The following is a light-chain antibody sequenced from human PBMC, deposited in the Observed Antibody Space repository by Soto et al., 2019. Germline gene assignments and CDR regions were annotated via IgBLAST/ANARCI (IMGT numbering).Light chain of an antibody. J-gene: IGLJ1*01. CDR3: QVWDSSSDLSYV. CDR2: DDS. Sequence: SYELTQPPSVSVAPGQTARITCGGNNIGSKSVHWYQQKPGQAPVLVVYDDSDRPSGIPERFSGSNSGNTATLTISRVEAGDEDDYYCQVWDSSSDLSYVFGTGTKLTVL. V-gene: IGLV3-21*02. CDR1: NIGSKS.